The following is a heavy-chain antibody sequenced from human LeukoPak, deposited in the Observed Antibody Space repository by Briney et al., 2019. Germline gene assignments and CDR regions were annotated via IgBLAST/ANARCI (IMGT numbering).Heavy chain of an antibody. V-gene: IGHV4-59*01. CDR1: GGSFSGYY. Sequence: SETLSLTCAVYGGSFSGYYWSWIRQPPGKGLEWIGYIYYSGSTNYNPSLKSRVTISVDTSKNQFPLKLSSVTAADTAVYYCAREIEYYYMDVWGKGTTVTVSS. CDR2: IYYSGST. J-gene: IGHJ6*03. CDR3: AREIEYYYMDV.